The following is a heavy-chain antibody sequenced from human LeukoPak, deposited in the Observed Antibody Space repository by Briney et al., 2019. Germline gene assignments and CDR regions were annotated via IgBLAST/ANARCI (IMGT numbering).Heavy chain of an antibody. CDR3: ARDQLSVAAARMPFDY. Sequence: SQTLSLTCVISGDSVSSKSATWNWIRQSPSRGLEWLGRTYYTSKWYNDYAVSVKSRITINPDTSKNQFSLQLNSVTPEDTALYFCARDQLSVAAARMPFDYWGQGTLVTVSS. D-gene: IGHD6-13*01. V-gene: IGHV6-1*01. J-gene: IGHJ4*02. CDR1: GDSVSSKSAT. CDR2: TYYTSKWYN.